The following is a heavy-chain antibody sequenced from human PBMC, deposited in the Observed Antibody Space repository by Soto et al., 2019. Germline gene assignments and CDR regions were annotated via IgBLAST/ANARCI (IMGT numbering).Heavy chain of an antibody. D-gene: IGHD4-17*01. J-gene: IGHJ6*02. Sequence: PSETLSLTCTVSGGSISSSSYYWGWIRQPPGKGLEWIGSIYYSGSTYYNPSLKSRVTISVDTSKNQFSLKLSSVTAADTAVYYCARVYGDRYYYYYYGMDVWGQGTTVTVS. V-gene: IGHV4-39*01. CDR3: ARVYGDRYYYYYYGMDV. CDR1: GGSISSSSYY. CDR2: IYYSGST.